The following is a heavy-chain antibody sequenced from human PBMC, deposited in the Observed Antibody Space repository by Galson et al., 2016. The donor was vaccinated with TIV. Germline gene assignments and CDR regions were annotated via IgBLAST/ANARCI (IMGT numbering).Heavy chain of an antibody. CDR3: ARANGHYYFGMDV. CDR2: IYYSGTT. V-gene: IGHV4-30-4*08. Sequence: LTCTVSGGSISSGDSFWSWIRQPPGKGLEWIGYIYYSGTTYYNPSLKSRVSTSVDRSKNQFSLKLSSVTVADTAVYYCARANGHYYFGMDVWGQGTTVIVSS. D-gene: IGHD1-1*01. CDR1: GGSISSGDSF. J-gene: IGHJ6*02.